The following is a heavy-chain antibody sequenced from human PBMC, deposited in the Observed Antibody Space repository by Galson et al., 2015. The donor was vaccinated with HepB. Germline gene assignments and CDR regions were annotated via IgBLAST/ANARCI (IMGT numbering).Heavy chain of an antibody. CDR2: ISGSGGST. D-gene: IGHD6-19*01. J-gene: IGHJ4*02. Sequence: SLRLSCAASGFTFSSYAMSWVRQAPGKGLEWVSAISGSGGSTYYADSVKGRFTISRDNSKNTLYLQMNSLRAEDTAVYYCAKGGLKGWLVKSIAFDYWGQGTLVTVSS. CDR3: AKGGLKGWLVKSIAFDY. CDR1: GFTFSSYA. V-gene: IGHV3-23*01.